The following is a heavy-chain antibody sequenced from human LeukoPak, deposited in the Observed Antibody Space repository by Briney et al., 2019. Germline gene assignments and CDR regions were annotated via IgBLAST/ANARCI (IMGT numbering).Heavy chain of an antibody. V-gene: IGHV4-4*07. CDR2: IYTSGST. D-gene: IGHD1-26*01. CDR3: ARVKATTGTGAFDI. CDR1: GGSISSYY. Sequence: PSETLSLTCTVSGGSISSYYWSWIRQPAGKGLEWIGRIYTSGSTNYNPSLKSRVTISVDTSKNQFSLKLSSVTAADTAVYYCARVKATTGTGAFDIWGQGTMVTVSS. J-gene: IGHJ3*02.